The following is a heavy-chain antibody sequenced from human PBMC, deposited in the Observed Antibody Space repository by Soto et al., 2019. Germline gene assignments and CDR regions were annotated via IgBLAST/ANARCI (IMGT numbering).Heavy chain of an antibody. CDR1: GGTFSSYA. J-gene: IGHJ6*02. V-gene: IGHV1-69*12. Sequence: QVQLVQSGAEVKKPGSSVKVSCKASGGTFSSYAISWVRQAPGQGLEWMGGIIPIFGTANYAQKFQGRVTITADESTSTAYMERSSLRSEDTAVYYCARLHGIAAAGTNYYYYYGMDVWGQGTTVTVSS. CDR3: ARLHGIAAAGTNYYYYYGMDV. D-gene: IGHD6-13*01. CDR2: IIPIFGTA.